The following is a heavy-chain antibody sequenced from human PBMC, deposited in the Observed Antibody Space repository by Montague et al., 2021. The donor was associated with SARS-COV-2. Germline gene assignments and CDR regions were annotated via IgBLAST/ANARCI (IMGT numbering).Heavy chain of an antibody. CDR1: GDSVSHDF. CDR2: VYYSRSS. V-gene: IGHV4-59*02. Sequence: SETLSLTCTVSGDSVSHDFWTWIRQPPGKGLEWIGYVYYSRSSSXNPSLMCRVSIAVDTSKNQFSLRLSTATAADTAIYYCVRDPAPSGSGTFYDYWGQGTLVAVSS. CDR3: VRDPAPSGSGTFYDY. J-gene: IGHJ4*02. D-gene: IGHD1-26*01.